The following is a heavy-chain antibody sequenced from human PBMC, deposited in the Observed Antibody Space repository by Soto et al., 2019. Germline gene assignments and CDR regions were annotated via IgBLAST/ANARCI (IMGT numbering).Heavy chain of an antibody. D-gene: IGHD3-10*01. V-gene: IGHV1-69*01. CDR2: TVPVFDTS. CDR1: GGTFNGYG. Sequence: QVQLVQSGAVVKKPGSSVEVSCKASGGTFNGYGISWVRQAPGQGLEWMGGTVPVFDTSKYAPRFQGRVTITADEAKSTAYMEVSSVRSEDKAIYFCARGVSNSGAYYTGPSAYDLWGQGTLVIVSS. J-gene: IGHJ3*01. CDR3: ARGVSNSGAYYTGPSAYDL.